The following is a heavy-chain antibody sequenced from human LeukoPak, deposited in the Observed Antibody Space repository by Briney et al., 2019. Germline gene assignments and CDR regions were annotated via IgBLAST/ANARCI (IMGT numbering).Heavy chain of an antibody. CDR2: IVVGSGNT. CDR3: AADLSPIFGVVMLDY. D-gene: IGHD3-3*02. J-gene: IGHJ4*02. Sequence: GTSVKVSCKASGFTFTSSAVQWVRQARGQRLEWIGWIVVGSGNTNYAQKFQERVTITRDMSTSTAYMELSSLRSEDTAVYYCAADLSPIFGVVMLDYWGQGTLVTVSS. V-gene: IGHV1-58*01. CDR1: GFTFTSSA.